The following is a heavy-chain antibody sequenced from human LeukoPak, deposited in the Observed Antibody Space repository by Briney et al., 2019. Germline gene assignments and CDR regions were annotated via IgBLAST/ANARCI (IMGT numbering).Heavy chain of an antibody. Sequence: SGPTLVNPTQTLTLTCTFSGFSLSTRGMCVSWIRQPPGRALEWLARIDWDDDKYYSTSLKTRLTISKDTSKNQVVLTMTNMDPVDTATYYCARDIVVVPAAAEYYYYGMDVWGQGTTVTVSS. J-gene: IGHJ6*02. CDR3: ARDIVVVPAAAEYYYYGMDV. V-gene: IGHV2-70*11. D-gene: IGHD2-2*01. CDR2: IDWDDDK. CDR1: GFSLSTRGMC.